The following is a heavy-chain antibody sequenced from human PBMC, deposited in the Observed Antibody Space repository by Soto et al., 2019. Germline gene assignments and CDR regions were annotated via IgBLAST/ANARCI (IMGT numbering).Heavy chain of an antibody. J-gene: IGHJ5*02. CDR2: IIPIFGTA. V-gene: IGHV1-69*13. CDR1: GGTFSSYA. D-gene: IGHD1-26*01. Sequence: SVKVSCKASGGTFSSYAISWVRQAPGQGLEWMGGIIPIFGTANYAQKFQGRVTITADESTSTAYMELSSLRSEDTAVYYCARVGGSYYVPRWFDPWGQGTLVTVSS. CDR3: ARVGGSYYVPRWFDP.